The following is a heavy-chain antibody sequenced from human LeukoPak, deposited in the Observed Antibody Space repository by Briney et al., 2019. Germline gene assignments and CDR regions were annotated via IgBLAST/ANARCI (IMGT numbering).Heavy chain of an antibody. CDR1: GYSISSGHN. J-gene: IGHJ6*03. CDR2: ICHSGKT. D-gene: IGHD2-15*01. V-gene: IGHV4-38-2*02. Sequence: SETLSLTCSVSGYSISSGHNWGWIRQAPGKGLEWIGSICHSGKTYYNPSLKSRVTISIDTSKNEFSLKLSSVTAADTAVYYCTRETIVVVVVAGVDYMDVWGKGTTVTVSS. CDR3: TRETIVVVVVAGVDYMDV.